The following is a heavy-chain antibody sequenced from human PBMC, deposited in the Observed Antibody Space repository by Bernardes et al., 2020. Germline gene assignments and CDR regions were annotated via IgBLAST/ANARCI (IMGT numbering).Heavy chain of an antibody. D-gene: IGHD6-6*01. Sequence: GGSLRLSRAASGFTFSSYGMHWVRQAPGKGLEWVAVIWYDGSNKYYADSVKGRFTISRDNSKNTLYLQMNSLRAEDTAVYYCSRDYDSSSGAFDIWGQGTMVTVSS. CDR2: IWYDGSNK. V-gene: IGHV3-33*01. CDR1: GFTFSSYG. CDR3: SRDYDSSSGAFDI. J-gene: IGHJ3*02.